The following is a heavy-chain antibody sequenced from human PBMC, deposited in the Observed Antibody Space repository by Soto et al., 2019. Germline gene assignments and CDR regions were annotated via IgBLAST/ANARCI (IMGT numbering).Heavy chain of an antibody. Sequence: ASVKVSCKASGYTFTGYYMHWVRQAPGQGLEWMGWINPNSGGTNYAQKFQGRVTMTRDTSISTAYMELSRLRSDDTAVYYCARDYMYYYDSSGYYYDYWGQGTLVTVSS. CDR3: ARDYMYYYDSSGYYYDY. D-gene: IGHD3-22*01. CDR1: GYTFTGYY. J-gene: IGHJ4*02. CDR2: INPNSGGT. V-gene: IGHV1-2*02.